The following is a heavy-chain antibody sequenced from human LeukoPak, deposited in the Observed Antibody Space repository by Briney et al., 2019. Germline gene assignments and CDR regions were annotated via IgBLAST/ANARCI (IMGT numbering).Heavy chain of an antibody. V-gene: IGHV4-39*01. Sequence: SETLSLSCTVSGGSISSSSYYWGWIRQPPGKGLEWIGSIYYSGSTYYNPSLKSRVTISVDTSKNQFSLKLSSVTAADTAVYYCASTKGGYEYFQHWGQGTLVTVSS. CDR3: ASTKGGYEYFQH. D-gene: IGHD1-26*01. J-gene: IGHJ1*01. CDR2: IYYSGST. CDR1: GGSISSSSYY.